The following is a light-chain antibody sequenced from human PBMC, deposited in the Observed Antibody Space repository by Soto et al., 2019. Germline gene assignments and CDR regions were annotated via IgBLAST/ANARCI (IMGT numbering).Light chain of an antibody. V-gene: IGKV1-5*01. CDR1: QSINNL. Sequence: DVQMTQSPSTLSASVGDRVTITCRASQSINNLLAWYQQKPGKAPKLLIYDVSTLESGVPSRFSGSGSGTEFTLTISSLQPEDFATYYCQQYDSYPLTFGGGTRVEIK. CDR3: QQYDSYPLT. J-gene: IGKJ4*01. CDR2: DVS.